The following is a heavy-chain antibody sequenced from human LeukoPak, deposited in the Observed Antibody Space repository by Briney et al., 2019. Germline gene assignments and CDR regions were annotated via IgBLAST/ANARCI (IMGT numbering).Heavy chain of an antibody. CDR1: GFTFSSYW. V-gene: IGHV3-23*01. J-gene: IGHJ4*02. Sequence: GGSLRLSCAASGFTFSSYWMNWVRQAPGKGLEWVSSISGSNDNTYYADSVKDRFTISRDNSKNTLSLQMNSLRAEDTAVYYCAKGRGTTVTSAANYWGQGTLVTVSS. D-gene: IGHD4-17*01. CDR2: ISGSNDNT. CDR3: AKGRGTTVTSAANY.